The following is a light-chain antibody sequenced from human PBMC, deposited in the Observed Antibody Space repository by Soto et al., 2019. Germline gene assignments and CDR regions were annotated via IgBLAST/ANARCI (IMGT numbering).Light chain of an antibody. CDR2: GVS. CDR1: SSDVGGYKY. Sequence: QSVLTQPRSVSGSPGQSVTISCTGTSSDVGGYKYVSWYQQKPGKAPKLIIYGVSRWPSGVPNRFSGSKSGNSASLTISGLQAADEGDYYCCSYAGGPEVFGTGSKVTVL. V-gene: IGLV2-11*01. J-gene: IGLJ1*01. CDR3: CSYAGGPEV.